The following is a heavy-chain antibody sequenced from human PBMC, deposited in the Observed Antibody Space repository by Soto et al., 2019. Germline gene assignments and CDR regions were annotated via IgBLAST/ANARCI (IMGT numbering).Heavy chain of an antibody. CDR2: INHSGST. J-gene: IGHJ6*02. CDR1: GGSLSGYY. Sequence: SETLSLTCAVYGGSLSGYYWSWIRQPPGKGLEWIGEINHSGSTNYNPSLKSRVTISVDTSKNQFSLKLSSVTAADTAVYYCARGPLVYYYYGMDVWGQGTTVTVSS. V-gene: IGHV4-34*01. CDR3: ARGPLVYYYYGMDV. D-gene: IGHD3-3*02.